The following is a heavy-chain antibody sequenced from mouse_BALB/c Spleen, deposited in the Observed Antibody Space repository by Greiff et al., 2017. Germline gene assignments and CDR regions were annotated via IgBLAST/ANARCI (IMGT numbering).Heavy chain of an antibody. CDR2: INPSSGYT. V-gene: IGHV1-4*01. Sequence: VKLQESGAELARPGASVKMSCKASGYTFTSYTMHWVKQRPGQGLEWIGYINPSSGYTNYNQKFKDKATLTADKSSSTAYMQLSSLTSEDSAVYYCASHRYAWYFDVWGAGTTVTVSS. J-gene: IGHJ1*01. CDR1: GYTFTSYT. D-gene: IGHD2-14*01. CDR3: ASHRYAWYFDV.